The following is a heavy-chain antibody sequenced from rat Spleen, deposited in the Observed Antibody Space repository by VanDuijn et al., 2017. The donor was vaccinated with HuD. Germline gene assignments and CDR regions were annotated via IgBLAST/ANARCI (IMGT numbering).Heavy chain of an antibody. CDR3: ARGGFFRY. V-gene: IGHV2-13*01. Sequence: QVQLKESGPGLVQPSQTLSLTCTVSGLSLSSYGVIWVRQPPGKGLEWMGVIWGNGSPNYNSVLKSRLSISRDTSKSQVYLKMNSLQTEDTATYYCARGGFFRYWGQGVMVTVSS. J-gene: IGHJ2*01. CDR1: GLSLSSYG. D-gene: IGHD1-6*01. CDR2: IWGNGSP.